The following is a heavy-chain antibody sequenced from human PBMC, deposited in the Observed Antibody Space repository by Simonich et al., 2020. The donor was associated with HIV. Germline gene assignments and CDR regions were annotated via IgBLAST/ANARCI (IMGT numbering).Heavy chain of an antibody. J-gene: IGHJ2*01. CDR3: ARETGEGYFDL. CDR2: ISSSSSYI. D-gene: IGHD7-27*01. Sequence: EVQLVESGGGLVKPGGSLRLSCAASGFTFSSYSMNWVRQAPGKGLGWVSSISSSSSYIYYADSVQGRFTISRDNAKNSLYLQMNSLRAEDTAVYYCARETGEGYFDLWGRGTLLTVSS. V-gene: IGHV3-21*01. CDR1: GFTFSSYS.